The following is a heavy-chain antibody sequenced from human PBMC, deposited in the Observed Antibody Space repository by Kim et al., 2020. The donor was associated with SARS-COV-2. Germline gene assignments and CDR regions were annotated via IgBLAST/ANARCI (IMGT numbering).Heavy chain of an antibody. CDR3: ARSPFFYSSSWYYFDY. J-gene: IGHJ4*02. Sequence: ASVKVSCKASGYTFTSYDINWVRQATGQGLEWMGWMNPNSGNTGYAQKFQGRVTMTRNTSISTAYMELSSLRSEDTAVYYCARSPFFYSSSWYYFDYWGQGTLVTVSS. D-gene: IGHD6-13*01. V-gene: IGHV1-8*01. CDR1: GYTFTSYD. CDR2: MNPNSGNT.